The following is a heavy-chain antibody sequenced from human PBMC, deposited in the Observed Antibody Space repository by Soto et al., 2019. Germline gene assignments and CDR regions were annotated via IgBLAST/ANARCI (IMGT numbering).Heavy chain of an antibody. V-gene: IGHV2-5*01. Sequence: GLDLEWLALIYWNDDKRYSPSLKSRLTITKDTSKNQVVLTMTNMDPVDTATYYCAHSTRPLYYYYGMDVWGQGTTVTVSS. CDR2: IYWNDDK. D-gene: IGHD6-6*01. J-gene: IGHJ6*02. CDR3: AHSTRPLYYYYGMDV.